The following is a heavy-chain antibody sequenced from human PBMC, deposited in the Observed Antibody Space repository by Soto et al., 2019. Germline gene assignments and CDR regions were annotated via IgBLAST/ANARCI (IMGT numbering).Heavy chain of an antibody. V-gene: IGHV4-4*07. J-gene: IGHJ5*02. CDR2: IYTSGST. CDR3: ARQGEYSSSSGLPGDNWFDP. D-gene: IGHD6-6*01. CDR1: GGSISSYY. Sequence: KPSETLSLTCTVSGGSISSYYWSWIRQPAGKGLEWIGRIYTSGSTNYNPSLKSRVTMSVDTSKDQFSLKLSSVTAADTAVYYCARQGEYSSSSGLPGDNWFDPWGQGTLVTVSS.